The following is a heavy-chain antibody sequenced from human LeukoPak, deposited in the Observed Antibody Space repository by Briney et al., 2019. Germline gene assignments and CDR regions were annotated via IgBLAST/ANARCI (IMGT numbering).Heavy chain of an antibody. V-gene: IGHV4-59*12. CDR2: IYYSGST. CDR3: ARVGGAARRYYYYYYMDV. D-gene: IGHD6-6*01. Sequence: SETLSLTCTVSGGSISSYYWSWIRQPPGKGLEWIGYIYYSGSTNYNPSLKSRVTISVDTSKNQFSLKLSSVTAADTAVYYCARVGGAARRYYYYYYMDVWGKGTTVTVSS. CDR1: GGSISSYY. J-gene: IGHJ6*03.